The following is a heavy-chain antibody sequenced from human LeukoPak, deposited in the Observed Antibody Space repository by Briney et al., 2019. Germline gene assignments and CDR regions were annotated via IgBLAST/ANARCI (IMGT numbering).Heavy chain of an antibody. Sequence: GGSLRLSCAASGFTFSTYGMHWVRQAPGKGLEWVAVISYDGSNKYYADSVKGRFTISRDSAKNSLYLQMNSLRGEDTAVYYCARERSGSSAFDYWGQGTLVTVSS. CDR2: ISYDGSNK. CDR3: ARERSGSSAFDY. V-gene: IGHV3-30*03. J-gene: IGHJ4*02. D-gene: IGHD1-26*01. CDR1: GFTFSTYG.